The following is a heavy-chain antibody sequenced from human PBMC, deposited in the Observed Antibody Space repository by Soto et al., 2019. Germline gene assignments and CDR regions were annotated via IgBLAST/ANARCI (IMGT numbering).Heavy chain of an antibody. CDR3: AREVGSGRGPTLDY. D-gene: IGHD3-10*01. CDR1: GYTFTSYD. CDR2: MNPNSGNT. Sequence: QVQLVQSGAEVKKPGASVKVSCKASGYTFTSYDINWVRQATGQGLEWMGWMNPNSGNTGYAQKFQGRVTMTRNTAISTAYMERSSLRSEDPAVYYCAREVGSGRGPTLDYWGQGTLVTVSS. J-gene: IGHJ4*02. V-gene: IGHV1-8*01.